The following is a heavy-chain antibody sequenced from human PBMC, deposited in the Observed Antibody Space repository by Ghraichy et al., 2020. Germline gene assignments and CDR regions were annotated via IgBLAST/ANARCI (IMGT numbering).Heavy chain of an antibody. CDR1: GGSISSDY. J-gene: IGHJ4*02. V-gene: IGHV4-59*01. D-gene: IGHD4-23*01. CDR3: AREMNDYGGNSGGFDY. CDR2: IYYSGST. Sequence: SETLSLTCTVSGGSISSDYWSWIRQPPGKGLEWIGYIYYSGSTNFNPSLKSRVTISVDTSKNQFSLRLSSVTAAATAVYYCAREMNDYGGNSGGFDYWGQGTLVTVSS.